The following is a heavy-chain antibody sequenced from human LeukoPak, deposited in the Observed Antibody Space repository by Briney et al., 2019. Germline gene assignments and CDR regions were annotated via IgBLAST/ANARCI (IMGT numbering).Heavy chain of an antibody. D-gene: IGHD5-24*01. V-gene: IGHV4-38-2*02. CDR1: GYSISSGYY. CDR3: ARRARDGYLHYFDY. J-gene: IGHJ4*02. Sequence: PSETLSLTCTVSGYSISSGYYWGWIRQPPGKGLEWIGSIYHSGSTYYNPSLKSRVTISVDTSKNQFSLKLSSVTAADTAVYYCARRARDGYLHYFDYWGQGTLVTVSS. CDR2: IYHSGST.